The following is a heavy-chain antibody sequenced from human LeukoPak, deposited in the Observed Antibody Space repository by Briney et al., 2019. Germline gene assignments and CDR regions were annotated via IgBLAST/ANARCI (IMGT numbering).Heavy chain of an antibody. V-gene: IGHV3-23*01. CDR3: AKGRFSIFGGDYYFDY. D-gene: IGHD2-21*02. J-gene: IGHJ4*02. CDR1: GFTFSAYA. CDR2: ISASGDST. Sequence: GGSLRLSCAASGFTFSAYAMSWVRQAPGKGLEWVSAISASGDSTFYADSVKGRFTISRDNSKNTLYLQMNTLRAEDTAVYYCAKGRFSIFGGDYYFDYWGQGTLVTVSS.